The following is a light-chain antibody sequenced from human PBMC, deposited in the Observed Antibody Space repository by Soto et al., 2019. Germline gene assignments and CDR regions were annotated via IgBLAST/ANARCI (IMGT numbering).Light chain of an antibody. CDR3: QQYGNSPVT. J-gene: IGKJ1*01. CDR1: QSVSDFY. V-gene: IGKV3-20*01. Sequence: EIGLTQSPGTLSLSPGETGTLSCRASQSVSDFYLAWYQQKPGQAPRLLIYGASSRATGIPDRFSGSGSGTEFTLTISRLEPEDFAVYYCQQYGNSPVTFGQGTKVDIK. CDR2: GAS.